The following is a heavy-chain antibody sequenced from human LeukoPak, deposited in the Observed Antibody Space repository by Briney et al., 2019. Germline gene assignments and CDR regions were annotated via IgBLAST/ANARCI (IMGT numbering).Heavy chain of an antibody. J-gene: IGHJ4*02. CDR1: GFTFSSYS. CDR3: ARQLKRITIFGVVIIREYYFDY. Sequence: GGSLRLSCAASGFTFSSYSMNWVRQAPGKGLEWVSSISSSSSYIYYADSVKCRFTISRDNAKNSLYLQMNSLRAEDTAVYYCARQLKRITIFGVVIIREYYFDYWGQGTLVTVSS. CDR2: ISSSSSYI. V-gene: IGHV3-21*01. D-gene: IGHD3-3*01.